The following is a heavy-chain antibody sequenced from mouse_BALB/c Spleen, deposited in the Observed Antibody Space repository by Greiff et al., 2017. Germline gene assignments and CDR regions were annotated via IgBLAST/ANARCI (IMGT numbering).Heavy chain of an antibody. D-gene: IGHD2-14*01. CDR1: GYTFTDYN. CDR2: IYPYNGGT. Sequence: EVKLQESGPELVKTGASVKISCKASGYTFTDYNMHWVKQSHGKSLEWIGYIYPYNGGTGYNQKFKSKATLTVDNSSSTAYMELRSLTSEDSAVYYCARGGYYRYEGNFDVWGAGTTVTVSS. J-gene: IGHJ1*01. CDR3: ARGGYYRYEGNFDV. V-gene: IGHV1S29*02.